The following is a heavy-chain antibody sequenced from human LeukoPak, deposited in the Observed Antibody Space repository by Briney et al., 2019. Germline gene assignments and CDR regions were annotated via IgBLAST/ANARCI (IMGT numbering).Heavy chain of an antibody. Sequence: SETLSLTCAVYGVSVSGYYWSWIRQPPGKGLEWIGEINHSGSTNYNPSLKSRVTISVDTSKNQFSLKLSSVTAADTAVYYCARGRDYYDSSGLDYYGMDVWGQGTTVTVSS. CDR1: GVSVSGYY. J-gene: IGHJ6*02. CDR3: ARGRDYYDSSGLDYYGMDV. CDR2: INHSGST. D-gene: IGHD3-22*01. V-gene: IGHV4-34*01.